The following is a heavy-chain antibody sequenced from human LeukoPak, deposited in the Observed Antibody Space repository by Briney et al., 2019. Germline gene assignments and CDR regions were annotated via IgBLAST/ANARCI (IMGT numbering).Heavy chain of an antibody. D-gene: IGHD1-14*01. CDR1: GGSISSGDYY. CDR2: IYYSGST. V-gene: IGHV4-30-4*01. CDR3: ARTTPEEYYFDY. Sequence: PSETLSLTCTVSGGSISSGDYYWSWIRQPPGKGLEWIGYIYYSGSTHYNPSLKSRVTISVDTSKNQFSLKLSSVTAADTAVYYCARTTPEEYYFDYWGQGTLVTVSS. J-gene: IGHJ4*02.